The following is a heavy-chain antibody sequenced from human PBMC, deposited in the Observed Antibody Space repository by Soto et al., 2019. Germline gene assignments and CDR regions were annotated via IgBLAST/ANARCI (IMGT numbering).Heavy chain of an antibody. J-gene: IGHJ6*03. CDR3: ARDQRGVDFWSGPQEYYYMDV. D-gene: IGHD3-3*01. Sequence: GGSLRLSCAASGFTFSSYSMNWVRQAPGKGLEWVSSISSSSSYIYYADSVKGRFTISRDNAKNSLYLQMNSLRAEDTAVYYCARDQRGVDFWSGPQEYYYMDVWGKGTTVTVSS. V-gene: IGHV3-21*01. CDR1: GFTFSSYS. CDR2: ISSSSSYI.